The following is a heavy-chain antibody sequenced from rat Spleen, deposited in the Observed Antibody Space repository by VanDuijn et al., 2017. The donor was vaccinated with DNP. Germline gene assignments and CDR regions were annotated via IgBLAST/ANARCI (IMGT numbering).Heavy chain of an antibody. Sequence: EVQLVESGGGLVRPGRSLKLSCAASGFTFSDYNMAWVRQAPKRGLEWVATISTNGGRTSYRDSVKGRFTISRDNGKSTLYLQMENLRSEDTATYYCATGSNWFAYWGQGTLVTVSS. J-gene: IGHJ3*01. V-gene: IGHV5-7*01. CDR3: ATGSNWFAY. CDR2: ISTNGGRT. CDR1: GFTFSDYN. D-gene: IGHD1-4*01.